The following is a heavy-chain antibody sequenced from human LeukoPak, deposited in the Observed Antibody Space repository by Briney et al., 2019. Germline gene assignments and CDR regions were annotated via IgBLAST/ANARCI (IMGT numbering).Heavy chain of an antibody. D-gene: IGHD5-18*01. CDR1: GGSISSYY. Sequence: PSETLSLTCTGSGGSISSYYWSWIGQPPGKGLGWIGYIYYSGSTNYNPSLKSRVTISVDTSKNQFSLKLSSVTAADTAVYYCARGGRRYSYWGQGTLVTVSS. CDR2: IYYSGST. CDR3: ARGGRRYSY. J-gene: IGHJ4*02. V-gene: IGHV4-59*01.